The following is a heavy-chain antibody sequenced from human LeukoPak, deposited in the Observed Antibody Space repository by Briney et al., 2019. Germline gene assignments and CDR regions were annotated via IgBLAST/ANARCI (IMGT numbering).Heavy chain of an antibody. Sequence: ETLSLTCAVSGYSISSGYYWGWIRQPPGKGLEWVANIKQSGGEKYYVDSVKGRFTISRDNAKNSLYLQMNSLRVDDTAVYFCAREDQYNTFDYWGQGTLVTVSS. CDR1: GYSISSGYY. D-gene: IGHD1-14*01. CDR3: AREDQYNTFDY. CDR2: IKQSGGEK. J-gene: IGHJ4*02. V-gene: IGHV3-7*01.